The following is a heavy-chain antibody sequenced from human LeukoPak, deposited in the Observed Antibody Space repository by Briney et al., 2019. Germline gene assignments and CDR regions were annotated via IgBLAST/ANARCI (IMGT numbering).Heavy chain of an antibody. J-gene: IGHJ5*02. D-gene: IGHD6-13*01. V-gene: IGHV3-48*03. Sequence: GGSLRLSCAASGFTFSSYEMNWVRQAPGKGLEWISYISSSGTNIYYADSVKGRFTSSRDDAKDSLSLQMNSLRAEDTAVYYCARSSSLNWFDPWGQGTLVTVSS. CDR1: GFTFSSYE. CDR2: ISSSGTNI. CDR3: ARSSSLNWFDP.